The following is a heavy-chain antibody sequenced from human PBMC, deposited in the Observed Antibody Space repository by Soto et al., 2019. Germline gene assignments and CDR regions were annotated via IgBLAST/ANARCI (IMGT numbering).Heavy chain of an antibody. CDR3: ARGVSGWSPFDF. D-gene: IGHD6-19*01. Sequence: QVQLVQSGAEVKKPGASVKVSCKASGYTFTDYYEHWVRQAPGQGLEWMGWINTNSGVTNFAQKFQGWVTLTRDTSVNTAYMELNRLKSDDTAVFFCARGVSGWSPFDFWGQGTLVTVSS. CDR2: INTNSGVT. CDR1: GYTFTDYY. V-gene: IGHV1-2*04. J-gene: IGHJ4*02.